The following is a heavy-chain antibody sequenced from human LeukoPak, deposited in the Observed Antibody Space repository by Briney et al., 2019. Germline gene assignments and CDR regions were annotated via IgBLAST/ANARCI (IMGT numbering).Heavy chain of an antibody. V-gene: IGHV1-2*02. Sequence: GASVTVSCKASGYTFTGYYMHWVRQAPGHGLEWMGWINPNSGGTNYAQKFQGRVTMTRDTSISTAYMELSRLRSDDTAVYYCARMPWDHTPRGWFDRWGQGTLVTVSS. D-gene: IGHD1-14*01. J-gene: IGHJ5*02. CDR2: INPNSGGT. CDR3: ARMPWDHTPRGWFDR. CDR1: GYTFTGYY.